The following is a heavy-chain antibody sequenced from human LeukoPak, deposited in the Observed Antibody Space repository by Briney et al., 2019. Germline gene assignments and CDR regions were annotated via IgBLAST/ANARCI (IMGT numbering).Heavy chain of an antibody. V-gene: IGHV3-23*01. Sequence: PGGSLRLSCAASGFTFSSYAMSWVRQAPGKGLEWVSAISDSGGSTYYADSVKGRFTISRDNSKNTLYLQMKSLRAEDTAVYFCAKLVFKAGSSTGEGVDYWGQGTLVTVSS. CDR1: GFTFSSYA. D-gene: IGHD3-16*01. CDR3: AKLVFKAGSSTGEGVDY. CDR2: ISDSGGST. J-gene: IGHJ4*02.